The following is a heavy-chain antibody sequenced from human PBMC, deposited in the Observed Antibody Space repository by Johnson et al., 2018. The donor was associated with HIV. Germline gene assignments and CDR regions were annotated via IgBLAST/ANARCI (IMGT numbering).Heavy chain of an antibody. Sequence: VQLVESGGGLVQPGGSLRLSCAASGFTFSDYYMNWVRQAPGKGLEWVSGLNWNGGYAAYANSVKGTFTISRDNSKNTLYLQMGSLIAEDMAVYYCARPTLSFQWELQGGIDAFDIWGQGTMVTVSS. J-gene: IGHJ3*02. CDR2: LNWNGGYA. D-gene: IGHD1-26*01. CDR3: ARPTLSFQWELQGGIDAFDI. V-gene: IGHV3-64*01. CDR1: GFTFSDYY.